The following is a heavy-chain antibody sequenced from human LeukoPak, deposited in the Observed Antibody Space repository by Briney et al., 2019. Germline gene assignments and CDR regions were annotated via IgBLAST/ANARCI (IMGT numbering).Heavy chain of an antibody. V-gene: IGHV3-15*01. Sequence: PGGSLRLSCAASGFTFSNVWMSWVRQAPGKGLEWLGRIKTKTEGGATDYAAPVKGRFIISRDDSQNTLYLQMNSLKTEDTAVYYCTTEANPYYMDVRGKGTTVTVSS. J-gene: IGHJ6*03. CDR3: TTEANPYYMDV. CDR2: IKTKTEGGAT. CDR1: GFTFSNVW.